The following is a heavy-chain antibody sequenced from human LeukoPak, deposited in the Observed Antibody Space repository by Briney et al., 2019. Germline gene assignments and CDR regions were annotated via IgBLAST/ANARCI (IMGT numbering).Heavy chain of an antibody. Sequence: GWSLRLSCAASGFTFSSYGMHWVRQAPGKGLEGVAFIRYDGSNKYYADSVKGRFTISRDNSKNTLYLQMNSLRAEDTAVYYCAKDDTRYCGGDCYSYYYYYYMDVWGKGTTVTISS. J-gene: IGHJ6*03. CDR3: AKDDTRYCGGDCYSYYYYYYMDV. CDR1: GFTFSSYG. D-gene: IGHD2-21*02. CDR2: IRYDGSNK. V-gene: IGHV3-30*02.